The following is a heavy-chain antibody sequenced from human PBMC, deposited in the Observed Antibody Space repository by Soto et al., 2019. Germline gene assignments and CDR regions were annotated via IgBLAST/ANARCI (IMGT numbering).Heavy chain of an antibody. CDR3: TREGGGSYYAAFDI. J-gene: IGHJ3*02. V-gene: IGHV3-49*04. CDR1: GFTFGDYA. Sequence: GGSLRLSCTASGFTFGDYAMSWVRQSPGKGLEWVGFIRSKAYGGTTEYAASVKGRFTIPRDDSKSIAYLQMNSLKTEDTAVYYCTREGGGSYYAAFDIWGQGTMVTVSS. D-gene: IGHD1-26*01. CDR2: IRSKAYGGTT.